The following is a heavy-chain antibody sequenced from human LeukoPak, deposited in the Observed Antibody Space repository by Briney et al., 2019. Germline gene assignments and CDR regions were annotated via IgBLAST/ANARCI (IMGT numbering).Heavy chain of an antibody. V-gene: IGHV4-59*01. Sequence: PSETLSLTCTVSGGSISSYYWSWLRQPPGKGLEWIGYIYYSGSTNYNPSLKSRVTISVDTSKNQFSLKLSSVTAADTAVYYCASLQWYSSSWPRWGYFDLWGRGTLVTVSS. D-gene: IGHD6-13*01. J-gene: IGHJ2*01. CDR3: ASLQWYSSSWPRWGYFDL. CDR1: GGSISSYY. CDR2: IYYSGST.